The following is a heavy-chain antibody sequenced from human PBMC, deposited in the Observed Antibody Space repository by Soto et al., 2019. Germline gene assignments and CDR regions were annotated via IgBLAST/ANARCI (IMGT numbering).Heavy chain of an antibody. CDR2: ISISSRYI. V-gene: IGHV3-21*01. CDR3: ARVAVYYWYYMDV. D-gene: IGHD2-21*01. J-gene: IGHJ6*03. CDR1: GFTFSSYS. Sequence: EVQLVESGGGLVKPGGSLRLSCAASGFTFSSYSMNWVRQAPGKGLEWVSSISISSRYIYYADSVKGRFTISRDNAKKSVYLQMNSLRAEDTAVYDGARVAVYYWYYMDVWGDWTTVTVSS.